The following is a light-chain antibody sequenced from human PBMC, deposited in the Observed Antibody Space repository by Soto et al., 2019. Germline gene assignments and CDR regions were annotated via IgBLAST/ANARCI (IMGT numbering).Light chain of an antibody. CDR2: HAS. CDR1: QSVDRR. V-gene: IGKV1-5*01. Sequence: NQCPATLPVTKRDSATITCRASQSVDRRLGWYEERPGKAPKLLIXHASGLETGAPSTFSGSGAGPEFTLTISSLQPDECPTYDCQHYMSYGRFDQGNK. CDR3: QHYMSYGR. J-gene: IGKJ1*01.